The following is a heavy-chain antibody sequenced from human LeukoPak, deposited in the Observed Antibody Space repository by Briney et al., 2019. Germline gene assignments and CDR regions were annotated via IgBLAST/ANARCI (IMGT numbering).Heavy chain of an antibody. J-gene: IGHJ5*02. V-gene: IGHV1-2*02. CDR3: ARGPPHRYCSSTSCYTRSWFDP. CDR1: GYTFTGNY. Sequence: ASVKVSCKASGYTFTGNYMHWVQQAPGQGLEWMGWINPNSGGTSYAQKFQGRVTMTRNTSISTAYMELSRLRSDDTAVYYCARGPPHRYCSSTSCYTRSWFDPWGQGTLVTVSS. CDR2: INPNSGGT. D-gene: IGHD2-2*02.